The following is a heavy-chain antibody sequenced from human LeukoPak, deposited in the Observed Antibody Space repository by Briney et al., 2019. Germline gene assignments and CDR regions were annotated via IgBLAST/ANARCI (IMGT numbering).Heavy chain of an antibody. Sequence: GGSLRLSCAVSGFTFDIAWMNWVRQAPGEGLEWVGRIKSKNDGAATDYAAPVRGRFTISTDDSENTLYLQMNSLKTEDTAVYYCVTRDAYKPRYFMDVWGKGTTVTVSS. J-gene: IGHJ6*03. CDR3: VTRDAYKPRYFMDV. D-gene: IGHD5-24*01. V-gene: IGHV3-15*01. CDR2: IKSKNDGAAT. CDR1: GFTFDIAW.